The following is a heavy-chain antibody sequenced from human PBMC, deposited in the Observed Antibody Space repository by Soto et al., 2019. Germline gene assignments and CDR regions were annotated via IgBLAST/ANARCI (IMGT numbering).Heavy chain of an antibody. J-gene: IGHJ6*02. D-gene: IGHD2-15*01. CDR3: ARDRGFRHSDGYYYGMNV. CDR1: GGSISSYY. Sequence: QVQLQESGPGLVKPSETLSLTCNVSGGSISSYYWGWIRQPPGKGLEWIGYLHYSGITNYNPSLKSRVTISADTANNRFSLRLSSVTAADTAIYYCARDRGFRHSDGYYYGMNVWGQGTTVTVSS. V-gene: IGHV4-59*01. CDR2: LHYSGIT.